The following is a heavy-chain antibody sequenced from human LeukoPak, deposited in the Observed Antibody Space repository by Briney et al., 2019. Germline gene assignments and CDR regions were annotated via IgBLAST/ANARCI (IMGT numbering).Heavy chain of an antibody. CDR3: ARVKPNHSDY. J-gene: IGHJ4*02. CDR2: IYYSGST. Sequence: KSSETLSLTCTVSGGSISSYYWSWIRQPPGKGLEWIGYIYYSGSTNYNPSLKSRVTMSVDTSKNQFSLKLSSVTAADTAVYYCARVKPNHSDYWGQGTLVTVSS. V-gene: IGHV4-59*01. D-gene: IGHD2-8*01. CDR1: GGSISSYY.